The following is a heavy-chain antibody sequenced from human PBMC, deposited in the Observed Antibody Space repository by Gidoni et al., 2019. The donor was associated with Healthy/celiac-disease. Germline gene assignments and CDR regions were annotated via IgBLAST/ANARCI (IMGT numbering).Heavy chain of an antibody. Sequence: QVQLVQSGAEVKKPGSSVKVSCKASGGTFSSYAISWVRQAPGQGLEWMGGIIPIFGTATYAQKFQGRVTITADESTSTAYMGLSSLRSEDTAVYYCARVRGGPHGRITFGGVIGDWGQGTLVTVSS. CDR1: GGTFSSYA. CDR3: ARVRGGPHGRITFGGVIGD. J-gene: IGHJ4*02. D-gene: IGHD3-16*02. V-gene: IGHV1-69*01. CDR2: IIPIFGTA.